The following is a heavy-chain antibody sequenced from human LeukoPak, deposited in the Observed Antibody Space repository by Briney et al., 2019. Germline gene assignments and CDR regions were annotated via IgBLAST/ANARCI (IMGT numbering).Heavy chain of an antibody. Sequence: GRSLRLSCAASGFTFSNFGIHWVRQTPGKGLEWVAVISYDGSNKYYADSVKGRFTISRDNSKNTLFLQMNSLRAEDTAIYYCARTFRSGDGYKVGYFDYWGQGTLVTVSS. CDR1: GFTFSNFG. D-gene: IGHD5-24*01. CDR2: ISYDGSNK. V-gene: IGHV3-30*03. J-gene: IGHJ4*02. CDR3: ARTFRSGDGYKVGYFDY.